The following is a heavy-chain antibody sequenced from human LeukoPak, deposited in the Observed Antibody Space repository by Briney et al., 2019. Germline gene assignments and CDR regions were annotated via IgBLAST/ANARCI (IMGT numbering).Heavy chain of an antibody. CDR3: ARLPSGGNPFGC. CDR1: GGSISSYY. Sequence: NPSETLSLTCTVSGGSISSYYWSWIRQPPGKGLEWIGRIYSSGSTNYNPSLKSRVTISVDTSKNQFSLNLYSVTAADTAVYYCARLPSGGNPFGCWGQGTLVTVSS. J-gene: IGHJ4*02. V-gene: IGHV4-4*08. CDR2: IYSSGST. D-gene: IGHD4-23*01.